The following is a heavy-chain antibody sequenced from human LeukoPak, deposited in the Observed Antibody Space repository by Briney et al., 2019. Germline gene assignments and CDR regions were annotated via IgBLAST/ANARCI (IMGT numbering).Heavy chain of an antibody. D-gene: IGHD3-10*01. V-gene: IGHV3-23*01. CDR2: ISGSGDST. J-gene: IGHJ4*02. CDR1: GFTFSSYA. Sequence: GVSLRLSCAASGFTFSSYAMTWVRQAPGKGLEWVSAISGSGDSTHYADSVKGRLTISRDNSKNTLYLQMNSLRAEDTAVYYCTREYGSQSYYYDYWGQGTLVTVSS. CDR3: TREYGSQSYYYDY.